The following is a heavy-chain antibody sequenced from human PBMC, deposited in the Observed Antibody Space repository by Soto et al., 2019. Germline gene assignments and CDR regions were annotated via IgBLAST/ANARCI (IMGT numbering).Heavy chain of an antibody. J-gene: IGHJ3*02. V-gene: IGHV4-31*02. CDR3: ARDRTRRDGYNYAFDI. D-gene: IGHD5-12*01. CDR2: GST. Sequence: GSTYYNPSLKSRVTISVDTSKNQFSLKLSSVTAADTAVYYCARDRTRRDGYNYAFDIWGQGTMVTVSS.